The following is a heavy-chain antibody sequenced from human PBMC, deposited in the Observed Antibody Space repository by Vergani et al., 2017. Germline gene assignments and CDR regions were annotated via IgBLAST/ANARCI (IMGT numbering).Heavy chain of an antibody. V-gene: IGHV3-48*04. D-gene: IGHD2-8*01. Sequence: EVQLVESGGGLVQPGGSLRLSCSASGFTFSSYAMHWVRQAPGKGLEWVSAISGSSGSTIYYADSVKGRFTISRDNAKNSLYLQMNSLRAEDTAVYYCASDRSCTNGVCRDYWGQGTLVTVSS. CDR1: GFTFSSYA. CDR2: ISGSSGSTI. CDR3: ASDRSCTNGVCRDY. J-gene: IGHJ4*02.